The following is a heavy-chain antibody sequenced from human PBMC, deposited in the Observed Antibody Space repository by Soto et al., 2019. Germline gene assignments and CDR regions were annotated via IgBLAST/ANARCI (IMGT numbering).Heavy chain of an antibody. CDR2: IGGRGNSA. Sequence: WSLRLSCAASGFIFTNYAMNWVRQAPGKGLEWVSVIGGRGNSAYYADSVQGRFTISRDNSKNTLSLQMSSLTADDTAIYYCVREGRGSFDFWGRGTMVT. D-gene: IGHD5-12*01. CDR1: GFIFTNYA. CDR3: VREGRGSFDF. V-gene: IGHV3-23*01. J-gene: IGHJ3*01.